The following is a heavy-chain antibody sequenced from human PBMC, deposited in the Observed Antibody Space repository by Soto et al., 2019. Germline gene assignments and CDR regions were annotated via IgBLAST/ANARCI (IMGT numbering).Heavy chain of an antibody. CDR1: GYSFTSLD. CDR2: MQPSSGRT. Sequence: QVQLVQSGAEVREPGASVKVSCKASGYSFTSLDINWVRQTTGQGLEWMGWMQPSSGRTGYAQKFQGRLTMTKDPLINTGYKEVSRLNFCGTGFYYCARSLTAGGDYLGQGNLVNVPS. CDR3: ARSLTAGGDY. J-gene: IGHJ4*02. V-gene: IGHV1-8*01. D-gene: IGHD1-26*01.